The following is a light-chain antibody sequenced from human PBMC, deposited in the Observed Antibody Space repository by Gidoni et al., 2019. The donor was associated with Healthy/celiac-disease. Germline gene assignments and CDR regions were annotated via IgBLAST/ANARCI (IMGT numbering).Light chain of an antibody. V-gene: IGKV3-11*01. CDR1: QSVSSY. J-gene: IGKJ1*01. CDR2: DAA. CDR3: QQRSNWPPET. Sequence: DIVLTPSPPTLSSSPGERATLSCRASQSVSSYLAWYQQKPGPAPRLLIYDAANRATGIPARFSGSGSGTDFTLTISSLEPEDFAVYYCQQRSNWPPETVGQXTKVEIK.